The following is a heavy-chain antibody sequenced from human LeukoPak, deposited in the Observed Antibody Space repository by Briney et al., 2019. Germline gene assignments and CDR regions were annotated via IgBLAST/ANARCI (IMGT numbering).Heavy chain of an antibody. Sequence: GGSLRLSCAASGFTFSTYWMHWVRQAPGKGLVWVSRINSDGSGTSYADSVKGRFTISRDNAKNSLYLQMNSLRAEDTAVYYCAELGITMIGGVWGKGTTVTISS. CDR2: INSDGSGT. CDR3: AELGITMIGGV. CDR1: GFTFSTYW. D-gene: IGHD3-10*02. J-gene: IGHJ6*04. V-gene: IGHV3-74*01.